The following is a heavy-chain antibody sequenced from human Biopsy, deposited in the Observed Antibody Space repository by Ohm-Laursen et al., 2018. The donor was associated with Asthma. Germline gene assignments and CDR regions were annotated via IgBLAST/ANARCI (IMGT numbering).Heavy chain of an antibody. Sequence: SLRLSCAASGFTFDDYAMHWVRQAPGRGLEWVSGISWNSGSIGYADSVKGRFTISRDNAKNSLYLQMNSLRAEDTALYYCAKGEWELLEANFDYWGQGTLVTVSP. CDR2: ISWNSGSI. J-gene: IGHJ4*02. CDR1: GFTFDDYA. CDR3: AKGEWELLEANFDY. D-gene: IGHD1-26*01. V-gene: IGHV3-9*01.